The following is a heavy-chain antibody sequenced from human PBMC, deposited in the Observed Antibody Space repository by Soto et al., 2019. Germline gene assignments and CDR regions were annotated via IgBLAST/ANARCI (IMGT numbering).Heavy chain of an antibody. V-gene: IGHV3-23*01. CDR2: LSGSGATT. J-gene: IGHJ4*02. CDR1: GFIFDNYA. D-gene: IGHD1-26*01. Sequence: EVQLLDSGGGLVQPGGSLRLSCAASGFIFDNYAMSGVRQAPGKGLEWVSALSGSGATTHYADSVKGRFTISRDNSKNMVYLQLYNLRADDTAIYFCAKDAKGASAPYFFDDWGQGTLVTVSS. CDR3: AKDAKGASAPYFFDD.